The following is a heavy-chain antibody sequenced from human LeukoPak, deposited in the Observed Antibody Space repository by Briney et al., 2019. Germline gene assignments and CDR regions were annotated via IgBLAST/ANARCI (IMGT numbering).Heavy chain of an antibody. CDR1: GGSISSSSYY. CDR2: IYYSGST. CDR3: ARSYYYDSNDY. Sequence: SETLSLTCTVSGGSISSSSYYWGWIRQPPGKGLEWIGSIYYSGSTYYNPSLKSRVTISVDTSKNQFSLKLSSVTAADTAVDYCARSYYYDSNDYWGQGTLVTVSS. V-gene: IGHV4-39*07. J-gene: IGHJ4*02. D-gene: IGHD3-22*01.